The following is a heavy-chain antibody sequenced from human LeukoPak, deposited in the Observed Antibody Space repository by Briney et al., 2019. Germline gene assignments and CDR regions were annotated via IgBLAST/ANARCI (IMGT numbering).Heavy chain of an antibody. Sequence: GGSLRLSCAASGFTFSSFWMSWVRQAPGKGLEWVANIKQDESEKYYVDSVKGRFTISRDNSKDTLYLQMNSLRPEDTAIYSCARAPRASTSCYVDWFDPWGQGTLVTVSS. CDR1: GFTFSSFW. J-gene: IGHJ5*02. D-gene: IGHD2-2*01. CDR2: IKQDESEK. CDR3: ARAPRASTSCYVDWFDP. V-gene: IGHV3-7*01.